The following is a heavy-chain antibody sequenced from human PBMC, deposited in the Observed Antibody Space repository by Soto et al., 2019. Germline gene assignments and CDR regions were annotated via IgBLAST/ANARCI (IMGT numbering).Heavy chain of an antibody. CDR2: ISSSGNYT. D-gene: IGHD1-1*01. CDR1: GFTFSNYA. Sequence: GGSLRLSCTASGFTFSNYAMSWVRQAPGRGLEWISSISSSGNYTYYADSVKGRFTISRDNSRNTLYLQMSSLGADDTAKYFCARTHWNPQADHWGRGTLVTVYS. V-gene: IGHV3-23*01. J-gene: IGHJ4*02. CDR3: ARTHWNPQADH.